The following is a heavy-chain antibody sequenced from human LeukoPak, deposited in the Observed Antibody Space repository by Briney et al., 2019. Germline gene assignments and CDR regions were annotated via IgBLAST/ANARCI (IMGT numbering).Heavy chain of an antibody. CDR3: ARESQGMWGIVVVRPPEYYMDV. Sequence: SETLSLTCIVSGYSISSGYYWGWIRQPPGKGLEWIGSIYHSGSTYYNPSLKSRVTISVDTSKNQFSLKLSSVTAADTAVYYCARESQGMWGIVVVRPPEYYMDVWGKGTTVTVSS. D-gene: IGHD3-22*01. V-gene: IGHV4-38-2*02. CDR1: GYSISSGYY. J-gene: IGHJ6*03. CDR2: IYHSGST.